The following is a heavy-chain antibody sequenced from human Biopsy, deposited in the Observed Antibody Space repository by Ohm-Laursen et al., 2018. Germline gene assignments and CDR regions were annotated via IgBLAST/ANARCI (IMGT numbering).Heavy chain of an antibody. J-gene: IGHJ5*02. CDR1: GGSISNNNYY. Sequence: SETLSLTCTVSGGSISNNNYYWGWIRQPPGKELEWIGSIFYRGSTHYKPSLKSRVNISVDTSKNQFSLKLNSVTAADTAVYYCARDYDTSGYYYVSWGQGTLVTVSS. V-gene: IGHV4-39*01. CDR2: IFYRGST. D-gene: IGHD3-22*01. CDR3: ARDYDTSGYYYVS.